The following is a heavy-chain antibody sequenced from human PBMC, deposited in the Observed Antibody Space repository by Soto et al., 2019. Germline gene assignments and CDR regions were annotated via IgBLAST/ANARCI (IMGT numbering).Heavy chain of an antibody. V-gene: IGHV3-33*01. CDR2: IWYDGSNK. D-gene: IGHD4-17*01. J-gene: IGHJ4*02. CDR3: ARDTADYGDCKYYFDY. CDR1: GFTFSSYG. Sequence: QVQLVESGGGVVQPGRSLRLSCVASGFTFSSYGMHWVRQAPGKGLEWVAVIWYDGSNKYYADSVKGRFTISRDNSKNTLYLQMNSLRAEDTAVYYCARDTADYGDCKYYFDYWGQGTLVTVSS.